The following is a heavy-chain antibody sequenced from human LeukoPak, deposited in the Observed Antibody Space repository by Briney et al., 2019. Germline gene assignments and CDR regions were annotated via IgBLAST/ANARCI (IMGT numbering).Heavy chain of an antibody. J-gene: IGHJ4*02. CDR2: IKQDGSEK. D-gene: IGHD3-3*01. CDR3: ARDKRGLNDFWSGYYDYFDY. V-gene: IGHV3-7*01. Sequence: GGSLRLSCAASGFTFSSYWMSWVRQAPGKGLEWVANIKQDGSEKYYVDSVKGRFTISRDYAKNSLYLQMNSLRAEDTAVYYCARDKRGLNDFWSGYYDYFDYWGQGTLVTVSS. CDR1: GFTFSSYW.